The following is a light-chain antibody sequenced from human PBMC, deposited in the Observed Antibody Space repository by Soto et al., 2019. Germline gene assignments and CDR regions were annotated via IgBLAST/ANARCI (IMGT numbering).Light chain of an antibody. CDR1: KMVSST. CDR3: QQYNNWPPGT. V-gene: IGKV3-15*01. J-gene: IGKJ1*01. CDR2: GAS. Sequence: EIVMTQSPATLSVSPGERATLSCRAGKMVSSTLPWYQQKPDQPPRLLIYGASTRATGTPARFSGSGSGTEFTLTISSLQSEDFAVYYCQQYNNWPPGTFGQGTKVEIK.